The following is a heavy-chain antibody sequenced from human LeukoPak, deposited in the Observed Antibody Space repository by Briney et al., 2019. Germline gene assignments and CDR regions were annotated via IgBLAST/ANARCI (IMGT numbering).Heavy chain of an antibody. CDR3: ARVGAVDAFDI. J-gene: IGHJ3*02. CDR2: IYHSGST. Sequence: NPSETLSLTCAVSGYSISSGYYWGWIRQPPGKGLEWIGSIYHSGSTYYNPSLKSQVTISVDTSKNQFSLKLSSVTAADTAVYYCARVGAVDAFDIWGQGTMVTVSS. CDR1: GYSISSGYY. V-gene: IGHV4-38-2*01.